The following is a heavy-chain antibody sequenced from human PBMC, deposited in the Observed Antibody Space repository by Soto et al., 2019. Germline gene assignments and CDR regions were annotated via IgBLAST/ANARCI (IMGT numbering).Heavy chain of an antibody. CDR3: ARARGPIVEGHFDY. Sequence: QVQLVQSGAEVKKPGASVKVSCKASGYTFTGYYMHWVRQAPGQGLEWMGWINPNSGGTNYAQKLQGWVTMTRNTSISTAYMELSRLRSDDTAVYYCARARGPIVEGHFDYWGQGTLVTVSS. J-gene: IGHJ4*02. CDR1: GYTFTGYY. CDR2: INPNSGGT. V-gene: IGHV1-2*04. D-gene: IGHD1-26*01.